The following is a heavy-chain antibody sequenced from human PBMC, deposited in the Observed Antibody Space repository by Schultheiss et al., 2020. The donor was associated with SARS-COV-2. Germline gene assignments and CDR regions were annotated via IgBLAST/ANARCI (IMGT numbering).Heavy chain of an antibody. CDR3: ARRPAAVGGGWFDP. J-gene: IGHJ5*02. V-gene: IGHV1-69*04. Sequence: SVKVSCKASGGTFSSYAISWVRQAPGQGLEWMGRIIPIFGIANYAQKFQGRVTITADKSTSTAYMELSSLRSEDTAVYYCARRPAAVGGGWFDPWGQGTLVTVSS. CDR1: GGTFSSYA. D-gene: IGHD2-2*01. CDR2: IIPIFGIA.